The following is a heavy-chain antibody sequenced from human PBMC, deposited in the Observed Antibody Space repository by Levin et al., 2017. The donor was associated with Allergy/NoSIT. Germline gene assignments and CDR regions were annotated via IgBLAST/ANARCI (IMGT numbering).Heavy chain of an antibody. CDR2: IYPGDSDT. CDR1: GYSFTSYW. D-gene: IGHD1-7*01. Sequence: GESLKISCKGSGYSFTSYWIGWVRQMPGKGLEWMGIIYPGDSDTRYSPSFQGQVTISADKSISTAYLQWSSLKASDTAMYYCARRARQHRATGTTYWFDPWGQGTLVTVSS. J-gene: IGHJ5*02. V-gene: IGHV5-51*01. CDR3: ARRARQHRATGTTYWFDP.